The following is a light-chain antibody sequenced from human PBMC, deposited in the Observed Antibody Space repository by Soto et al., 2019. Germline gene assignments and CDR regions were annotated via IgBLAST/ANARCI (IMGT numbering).Light chain of an antibody. CDR3: QQSNNYFT. J-gene: IGKJ3*01. CDR2: GAS. V-gene: IGKV1-9*01. Sequence: IQLTQSPSSLSASVGDRVTITCRASQGLNTNLAWYQQKPGKAPNLLIYGASTLQKGVPSRFSGNGSGTDFTLTISSLPPEDLATYYCQQSNNYFTFGPGTKVDIK. CDR1: QGLNTN.